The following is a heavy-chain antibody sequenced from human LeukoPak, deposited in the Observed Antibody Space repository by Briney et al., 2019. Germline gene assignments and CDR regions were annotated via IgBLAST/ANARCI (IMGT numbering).Heavy chain of an antibody. CDR1: GYTFTSYD. CDR3: ARGYYYDSSGSSMGLRY. V-gene: IGHV1-8*03. CDR2: MNPNSGNT. D-gene: IGHD3-22*01. J-gene: IGHJ4*02. Sequence: ASVKVSCKASGYTFTSYDINWVRQATGQGLEWMGWMNPNSGNTGYGQKFQGRVTITRNTSISTAYMELSSLRSEDTAVYYCARGYYYDSSGSSMGLRYWVQGTLVTVSS.